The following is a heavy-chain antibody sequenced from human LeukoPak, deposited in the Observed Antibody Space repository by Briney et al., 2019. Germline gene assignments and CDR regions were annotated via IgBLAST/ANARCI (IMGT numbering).Heavy chain of an antibody. J-gene: IGHJ5*02. Sequence: ASVKVSCKASGGTFSSYAISWVRQVPGQGLEWMGRIIPIFGTANYAQKFQGRVTITTDESTSTAYMELSSLRSEDTAVYYCARDLPYYDSSGYDHRRWFDPWGQGTLVTVSS. V-gene: IGHV1-69*05. CDR3: ARDLPYYDSSGYDHRRWFDP. D-gene: IGHD3-22*01. CDR2: IIPIFGTA. CDR1: GGTFSSYA.